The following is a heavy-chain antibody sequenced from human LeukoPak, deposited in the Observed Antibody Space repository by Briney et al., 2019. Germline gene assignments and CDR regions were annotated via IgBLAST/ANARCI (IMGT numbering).Heavy chain of an antibody. CDR1: GFTVSSNY. CDR2: IYSGGST. CDR3: AKGYSGYEGMFDW. V-gene: IGHV3-53*01. D-gene: IGHD5-12*01. Sequence: GGSLRFSCAASGFTVSSNYMSWVRQAPGKGLEWVSVIYSGGSTYYADSVKGRFTISRDNSKNTLYLQVNSLRAEDTAVYYCAKGYSGYEGMFDWWGQGTLVTVSS. J-gene: IGHJ4*02.